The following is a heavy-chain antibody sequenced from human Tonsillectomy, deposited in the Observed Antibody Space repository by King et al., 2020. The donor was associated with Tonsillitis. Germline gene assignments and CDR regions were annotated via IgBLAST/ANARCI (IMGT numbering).Heavy chain of an antibody. V-gene: IGHV3-7*01. CDR2: IKGDGSVK. D-gene: IGHD3-22*01. CDR1: AFTFSGYW. Sequence: VQLVESGGGLVQPGGSLRLSCVASAFTFSGYWMTWIRQAPGEGLEWVANIKGDGSVKYYVDSVEGRFTISRDNADSSLFLRMNSLRAEDTAMYYCARDRNYHDRRVYYDVLDVWGPGTMVTVSS. CDR3: ARDRNYHDRRVYYDVLDV. J-gene: IGHJ3*01.